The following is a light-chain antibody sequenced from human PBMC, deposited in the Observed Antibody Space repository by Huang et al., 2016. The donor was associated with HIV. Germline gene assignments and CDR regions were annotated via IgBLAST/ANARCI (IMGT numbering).Light chain of an antibody. CDR2: GAS. J-gene: IGKJ3*01. CDR3: QQYERPPDT. V-gene: IGKV3-20*01. Sequence: ELVLTQSPCNLSLSPGERATLSCRASQSVGIYLAWYQQKPGQAPRLLIYGASTGVTGIPDRFRGGGSGTDVTLSISRREPEDVAVYYCQQYERPPDTFGPGTKVNIK. CDR1: QSVGIY.